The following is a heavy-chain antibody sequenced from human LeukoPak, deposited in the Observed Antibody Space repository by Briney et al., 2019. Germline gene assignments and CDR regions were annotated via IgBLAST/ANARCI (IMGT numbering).Heavy chain of an antibody. CDR3: ANPLLTIFGPAGAFDI. V-gene: IGHV3-23*01. D-gene: IGHD3-3*01. CDR2: ISGSGNST. Sequence: PGGYLRLSCVPSGFTFSGYGLSWVRQAPGKGLEWVSGISGSGNSTYYADSVKGRFTISRDNSKNTLYLQMNSLRAEDTAVYYCANPLLTIFGPAGAFDIWGQGTMVTVSS. J-gene: IGHJ3*02. CDR1: GFTFSGYG.